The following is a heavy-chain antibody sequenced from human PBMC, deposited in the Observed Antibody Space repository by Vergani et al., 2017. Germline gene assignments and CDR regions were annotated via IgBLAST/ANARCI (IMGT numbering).Heavy chain of an antibody. J-gene: IGHJ6*03. CDR3: ARAYYDFWSGYYNYYYYYMDV. V-gene: IGHV4-39*07. CDR2: IYYSGST. CDR1: GGSISSSSYY. Sequence: QLQLQESGPGLVKPSETLSLTCTVSGGSISSSSYYWGWIRQPPGKGLEWIWRIYYSGSTYYNPSLKSRVTISVDTSKNQFSLKLSSVTAADTAVYYCARAYYDFWSGYYNYYYYYMDVWGKGP. D-gene: IGHD3-3*01.